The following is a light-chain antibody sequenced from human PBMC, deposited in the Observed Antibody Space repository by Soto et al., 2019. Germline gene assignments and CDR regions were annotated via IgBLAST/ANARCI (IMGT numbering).Light chain of an antibody. Sequence: QSVLTQPASVSGAPGQSITISCTGTSSDAGGYNYVSWYQQHPGKAPKFMIYDVSNRPSGVSNRFSGSKSGNTASLTISGLQAEDEADYYCSSYTTSNTRQIVFVTGTKVTVL. V-gene: IGLV2-14*01. CDR2: DVS. CDR1: SSDAGGYNY. CDR3: SSYTTSNTRQIV. J-gene: IGLJ1*01.